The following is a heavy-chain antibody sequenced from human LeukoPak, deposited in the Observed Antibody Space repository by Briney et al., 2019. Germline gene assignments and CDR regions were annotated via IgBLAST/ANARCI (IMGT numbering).Heavy chain of an antibody. J-gene: IGHJ4*02. CDR3: ARASGSDYYYVFDY. V-gene: IGHV4-59*11. Sequence: PSETLSLTCTVSGGSISSHYWSWIRQPPGKGLEWIGYIYYSGSTNYNPSLKSRVTISVDTSKNQFSLKLSSVTAADTAVYYCARASGSDYYYVFDYWGQGTLVTVSS. D-gene: IGHD3-22*01. CDR2: IYYSGST. CDR1: GGSISSHY.